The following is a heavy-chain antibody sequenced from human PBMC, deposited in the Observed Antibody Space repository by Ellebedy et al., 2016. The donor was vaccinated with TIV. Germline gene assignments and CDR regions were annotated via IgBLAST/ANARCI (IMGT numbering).Heavy chain of an antibody. CDR1: GYTFTSFG. J-gene: IGHJ4*02. CDR2: ISVYNGDT. Sequence: ASVKVSCKASGYTFTSFGISWLRQAPGQGLEWMGWISVYNGDTKYAQKVQGRVAMTTDTSTSTGYMELRSLRSDDTAVYYCARVIGLRDCDGATCSPPPPLDYWGQGTLVTVSS. D-gene: IGHD2-21*01. CDR3: ARVIGLRDCDGATCSPPPPLDY. V-gene: IGHV1-18*04.